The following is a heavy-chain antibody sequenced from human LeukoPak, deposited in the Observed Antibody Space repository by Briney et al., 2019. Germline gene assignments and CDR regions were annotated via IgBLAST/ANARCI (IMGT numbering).Heavy chain of an antibody. D-gene: IGHD3-9*01. J-gene: IGHJ4*02. Sequence: GASLRLTCAASGFTFSNYAMSWVRQAPGKGLEWVSAITGSGGNTYYADSVKGRFTISRDNSKNTVFLQMNSLRAEDTAVYYCAKWGDYDVLTGYYVSDYWGQGTLVTVSS. CDR3: AKWGDYDVLTGYYVSDY. CDR1: GFTFSNYA. V-gene: IGHV3-23*01. CDR2: ITGSGGNT.